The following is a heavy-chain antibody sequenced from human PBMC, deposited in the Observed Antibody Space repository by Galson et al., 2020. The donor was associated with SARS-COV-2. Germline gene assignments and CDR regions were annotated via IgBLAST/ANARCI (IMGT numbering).Heavy chain of an antibody. J-gene: IGHJ2*01. D-gene: IGHD3-22*01. CDR3: ARQGVNMIVLVTVPGWYFDL. CDR2: VSPSGTT. CDR1: GYSVSTTNY. V-gene: IGHV4-38-2*02. Sequence: SATLSLTCTASGYSVSTTNYWGWVRQPPGRGLEWSGSVSPSGTTYYNPSLKSRVTIPVDTSKNQFSLRLDSVTAADTALYYCARQGVNMIVLVTVPGWYFDLWGRGTLVTVSS.